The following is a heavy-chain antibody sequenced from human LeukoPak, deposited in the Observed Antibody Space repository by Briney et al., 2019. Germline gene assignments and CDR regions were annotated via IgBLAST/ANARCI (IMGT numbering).Heavy chain of an antibody. CDR3: ASADPRLYTIRYFEY. D-gene: IGHD6-25*01. Sequence: ASVKVSCKASGYTFTGYYMHWVRQAPGQGLEWMGWINPNSGGTNYAQKFQGRVTMTRDTSISTAYMELSRLRSDDTAVYYCASADPRLYTIRYFEYWVQGTLVTVSS. J-gene: IGHJ4*02. CDR2: INPNSGGT. CDR1: GYTFTGYY. V-gene: IGHV1-2*02.